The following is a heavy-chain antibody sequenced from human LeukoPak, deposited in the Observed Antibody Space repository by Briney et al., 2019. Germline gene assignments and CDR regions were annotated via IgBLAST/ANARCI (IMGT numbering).Heavy chain of an antibody. Sequence: GGSLRLSCAASGFTFSSYSMNWVRQAPGRGLEWISYIISGGSIVSYADSVKGRFTISRDNAKNSLYLQMDSLRAEDTAVYYCARDSYYSSDYWGQGTLVTVSS. CDR3: ARDSYYSSDY. V-gene: IGHV3-48*01. D-gene: IGHD2/OR15-2a*01. CDR2: IISGGSIV. CDR1: GFTFSSYS. J-gene: IGHJ4*02.